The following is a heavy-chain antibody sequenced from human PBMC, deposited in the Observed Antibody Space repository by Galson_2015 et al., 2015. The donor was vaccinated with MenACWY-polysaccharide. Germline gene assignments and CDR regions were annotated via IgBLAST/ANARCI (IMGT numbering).Heavy chain of an antibody. CDR2: ISYDGSNK. CDR3: AREYRSITTCFGMDV. V-gene: IGHV3-30*04. Sequence: SLRLSCAASGFTFSTYAMHWVRQAPGKGLEWVTVISYDGSNKYYADSVKGRFTISRDSSQNSFYLQMSSLRADDTAVYYCAREYRSITTCFGMDVWGQGTTVTVFS. CDR1: GFTFSTYA. D-gene: IGHD2-2*01. J-gene: IGHJ6*02.